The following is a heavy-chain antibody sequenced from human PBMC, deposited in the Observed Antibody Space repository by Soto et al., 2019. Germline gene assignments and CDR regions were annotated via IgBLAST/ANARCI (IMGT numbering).Heavy chain of an antibody. D-gene: IGHD2-2*02. CDR1: GGSISSYY. CDR3: ARYTAGPTIDFDY. CDR2: IFYSGTT. V-gene: IGHV4-59*04. J-gene: IGHJ4*02. Sequence: PSETLYLTCTVPGGSISSYYWSWIRQPPGKGLEWIGYIFYSGTTYYNPSLKGRVTISLDTSENQVSLKLGSVTAADTAMYYCARYTAGPTIDFDYWGQGTLVTVSS.